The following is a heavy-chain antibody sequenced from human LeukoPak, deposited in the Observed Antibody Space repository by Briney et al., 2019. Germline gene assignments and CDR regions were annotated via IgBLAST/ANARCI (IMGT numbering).Heavy chain of an antibody. J-gene: IGHJ6*02. V-gene: IGHV4-4*07. CDR1: GGSISYF. Sequence: SETPSPTCTVSGGSISYFWTWIRQPAGKGLEWIGRIHSSGGTNYNPSPRSRVTMSVDTSKNQFSLKLTSVTAADTATYYCARGRNGPSADYYCGMDVWGQGTTVTVSS. CDR2: IHSSGGT. CDR3: ARGRNGPSADYYCGMDV. D-gene: IGHD3-10*01.